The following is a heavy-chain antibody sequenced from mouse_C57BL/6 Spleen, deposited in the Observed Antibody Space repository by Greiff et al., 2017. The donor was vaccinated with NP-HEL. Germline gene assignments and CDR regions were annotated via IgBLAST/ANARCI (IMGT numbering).Heavy chain of an antibody. J-gene: IGHJ2*01. CDR2: INPNNGGT. D-gene: IGHD2-4*01. CDR1: GYTFTDYN. V-gene: IGHV1-18*01. CDR3: ARRYYDYDGFDY. Sequence: EVQLQQSGPELVKPGASVKIPCKASGYTFTDYNMDWVKQSHGKSLEWIGDINPNNGGTIYNQKFKGKATLTVDKSSSTAYMELRSLTSEDTAVYYCARRYYDYDGFDYWGQGTTLTVSS.